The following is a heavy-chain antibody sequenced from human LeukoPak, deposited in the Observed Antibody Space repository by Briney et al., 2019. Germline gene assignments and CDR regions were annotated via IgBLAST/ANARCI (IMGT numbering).Heavy chain of an antibody. CDR1: GFTLSSYA. D-gene: IGHD3-9*01. CDR2: ISRSGGST. J-gene: IGHJ4*02. CDR3: AKNVPRCDWSPPVSVY. Sequence: QSGGSLSLSCAASGFTLSSYAMTWVRQAPGKGLEWVSAISRSGGSTYYADSVKGRFTISRDNSKNTLYLQMNSLRAEDTAVYYCAKNVPRCDWSPPVSVYWGQGTLVTVSS. V-gene: IGHV3-23*01.